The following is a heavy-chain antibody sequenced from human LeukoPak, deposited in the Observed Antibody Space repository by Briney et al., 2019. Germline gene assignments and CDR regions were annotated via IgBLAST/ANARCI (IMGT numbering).Heavy chain of an antibody. CDR3: AGKKVWFGESNGYMDV. J-gene: IGHJ6*03. D-gene: IGHD3-10*01. CDR1: GFIVSSNY. V-gene: IGHV3-53*01. Sequence: PGGSLRLSCAASGFIVSSNYMSWVRQAPGKGLEWVSVIYSGGSTYYADSVKGRFTISRDNAKNSLYLQMNSLRAEDTALYYCAGKKVWFGESNGYMDVWGKGTTVTVSS. CDR2: IYSGGST.